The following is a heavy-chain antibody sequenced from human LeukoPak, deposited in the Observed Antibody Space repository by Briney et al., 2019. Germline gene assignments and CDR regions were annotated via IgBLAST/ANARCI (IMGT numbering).Heavy chain of an antibody. J-gene: IGHJ4*02. CDR3: ARGQGSGWYY. CDR2: ISYDGSNK. V-gene: IGHV3-30-3*01. CDR1: GFTFSSYA. Sequence: GGSLRLSCAASGFTFSSYAMHWVRQAPGKGLEWVAVISYDGSNKYYADSVKGRFTISRDNSKNTLYLQMNSLRAEDTAVYYCARGQGSGWYYWGQGTLVTVSS. D-gene: IGHD6-19*01.